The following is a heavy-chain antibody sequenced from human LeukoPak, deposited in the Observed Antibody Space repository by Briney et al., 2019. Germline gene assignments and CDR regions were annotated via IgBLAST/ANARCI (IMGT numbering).Heavy chain of an antibody. CDR3: ARDMAMVRGNGMDV. Sequence: PGGSLRLSCAASGFTFDDYAMHWVRQAPGQGLEWVAGISWNSGSIDYADSVKGRITISRDNAKNSLYLQMNSLRAEDTALYYCARDMAMVRGNGMDVWGQGTTVTVSS. J-gene: IGHJ6*02. CDR2: ISWNSGSI. CDR1: GFTFDDYA. D-gene: IGHD3-10*01. V-gene: IGHV3-9*01.